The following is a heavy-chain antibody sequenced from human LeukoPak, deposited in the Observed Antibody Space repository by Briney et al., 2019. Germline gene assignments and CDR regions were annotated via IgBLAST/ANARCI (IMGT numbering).Heavy chain of an antibody. J-gene: IGHJ4*02. V-gene: IGHV3-33*01. CDR1: GFTFSSYG. CDR3: ARLLTYYYGSGSPPDYFDY. D-gene: IGHD3-10*01. Sequence: GGSLRLSCAASGFTFSSYGMHWVRQAPGKGLEWVAVIWYDGSNKYYADSVKGRFTISRDNSKNTLYLQMNSLRAEDTAVYYCARLLTYYYGSGSPPDYFDYWGQGTLVTVSS. CDR2: IWYDGSNK.